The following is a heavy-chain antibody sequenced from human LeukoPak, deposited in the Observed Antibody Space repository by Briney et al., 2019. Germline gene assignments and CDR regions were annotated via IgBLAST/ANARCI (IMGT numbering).Heavy chain of an antibody. V-gene: IGHV3-9*01. CDR3: AKDTDYDFWSGTVGFDY. J-gene: IGHJ4*02. Sequence: HSGRSLRLSCAASGFTFDDYAMHWVRQAPGKGLEWVSGISWNSGSIGYADSVKGRFTISRDNAKNFLYLQMNSLRAEDTALYYCAKDTDYDFWSGTVGFDYWGQGTLVTVSS. CDR1: GFTFDDYA. D-gene: IGHD3-3*01. CDR2: ISWNSGSI.